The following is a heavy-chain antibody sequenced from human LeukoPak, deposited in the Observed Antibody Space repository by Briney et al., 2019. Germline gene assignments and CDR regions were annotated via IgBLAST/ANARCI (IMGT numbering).Heavy chain of an antibody. V-gene: IGHV3-23*01. J-gene: IGHJ4*02. CDR2: ISGSGGST. CDR1: GFTFSSYA. D-gene: IGHD3-22*01. CDR3: AKDLEVHYYDSSGTDY. Sequence: GGSLRLSCAASGFTFSSYAMSWVRQAPGKGLEWVSAISGSGGSTYYADSVKGRFTISRDNSKNTLYLQMNSLRAEDTAVYYCAKDLEVHYYDSSGTDYWGQGTLVTVSS.